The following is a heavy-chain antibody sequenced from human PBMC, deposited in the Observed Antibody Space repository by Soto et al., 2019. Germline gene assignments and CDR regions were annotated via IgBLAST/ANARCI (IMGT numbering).Heavy chain of an antibody. V-gene: IGHV3-30-3*01. Sequence: LRLSCAASGFTFSSNAMHWVRQAPGKGLEWVAVISYDGGDKYYADSVKGRFTISRDNSKNTLYLQMNSPRAEDTSVYYCAREYSSEVEALGDWGQGTMVTVSS. CDR1: GFTFSSNA. D-gene: IGHD5-18*01. J-gene: IGHJ1*01. CDR3: AREYSSEVEALGD. CDR2: ISYDGGDK.